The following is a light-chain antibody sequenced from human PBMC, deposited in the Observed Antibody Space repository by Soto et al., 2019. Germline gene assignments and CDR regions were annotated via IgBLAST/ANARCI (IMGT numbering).Light chain of an antibody. J-gene: IGKJ5*01. Sequence: DIQMTQSPSSLSASFGDRVTITCRASQSISFYLNWYQQKPGNAPKVLIYAASNLQTGVPSRFSGSGSGTDFTLTINSLQPEDFATYSCQQSYSTPITFGQGTRLEIK. CDR3: QQSYSTPIT. CDR1: QSISFY. CDR2: AAS. V-gene: IGKV1-39*01.